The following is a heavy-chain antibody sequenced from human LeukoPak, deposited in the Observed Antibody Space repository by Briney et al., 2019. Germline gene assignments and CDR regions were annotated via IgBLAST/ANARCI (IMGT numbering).Heavy chain of an antibody. CDR2: IKQDGSEK. V-gene: IGHV3-7*01. Sequence: GSLRLSCAASGFTFSSYWMSWVRQAPGKGLEWVANIKQDGSEKYYVDSVKGRFTISRDNAKNSLYLQMNSLRAEDTAVYYCASFTIFGPYYYYYYMDVWDKGTTVTVSS. CDR1: GFTFSSYW. D-gene: IGHD3-3*01. J-gene: IGHJ6*03. CDR3: ASFTIFGPYYYYYYMDV.